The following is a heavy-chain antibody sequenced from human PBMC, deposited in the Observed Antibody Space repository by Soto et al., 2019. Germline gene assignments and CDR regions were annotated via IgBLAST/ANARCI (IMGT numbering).Heavy chain of an antibody. CDR3: ARGRYGDY. CDR1: GYTFTSYG. J-gene: IGHJ4*02. V-gene: IGHV1-18*01. D-gene: IGHD1-1*01. CDR2: ISAHNGNT. Sequence: QVHLVHPGAEVKKPGPSVKVSCKASGYTFTSYGITWVRQAPGQGLEWMGWISAHNGNTDYAQKLQGRVIVTRDTSTSTAYMELRSLISDDTAVYYCARGRYGDYWGQGELVTVPS.